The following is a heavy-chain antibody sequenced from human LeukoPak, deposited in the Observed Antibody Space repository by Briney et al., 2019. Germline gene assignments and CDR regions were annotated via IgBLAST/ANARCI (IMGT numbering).Heavy chain of an antibody. CDR1: GGSFSGYY. J-gene: IGHJ3*02. CDR3: ARGWGTVTTDADPTHPPDAFDI. V-gene: IGHV4-34*01. Sequence: PSETLSLTCAVHGGSFSGYYWNWIRQPPGKGLEWIGEINHSGSTNYNPSLKSRVTISVDTSKNQFSLKLSSVTAADTAVYYCARGWGTVTTDADPTHPPDAFDIWGQGTMVTVSS. CDR2: INHSGST. D-gene: IGHD4-17*01.